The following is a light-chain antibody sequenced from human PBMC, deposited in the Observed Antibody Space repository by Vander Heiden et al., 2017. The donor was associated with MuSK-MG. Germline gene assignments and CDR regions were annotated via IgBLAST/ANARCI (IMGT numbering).Light chain of an antibody. CDR1: SSVVGGYNY. J-gene: IGLJ2*01. V-gene: IGLV2-14*01. CDR2: DVS. Sequence: QSALTQPASVSGSPGQSITISCTGTSSVVGGYNYVSWYQQHPGKAPKLMMYDVSNRPSGVSNRFSGSKSGTTASLTISGLQAEDEADYYCTSSTRSRTLVFGGGTKLTVL. CDR3: TSSTRSRTLV.